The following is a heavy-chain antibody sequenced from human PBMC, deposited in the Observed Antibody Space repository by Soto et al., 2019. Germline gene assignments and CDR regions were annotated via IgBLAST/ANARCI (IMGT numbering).Heavy chain of an antibody. CDR2: ISYSSSRM. CDR1: GFTFSDYY. Sequence: QVQLVESGGGLVKPGGSLRLSCAASGFTFSDYYMSWIRKAPGKGLEWVSCISYSSSRMYYADSVKGRFTISTDNAKNSLSLQMDSLTADDTAIYYCARTRPYLPTDWGQGTMVTVSS. J-gene: IGHJ3*01. CDR3: ARTRPYLPTD. V-gene: IGHV3-11*01. D-gene: IGHD1-26*01.